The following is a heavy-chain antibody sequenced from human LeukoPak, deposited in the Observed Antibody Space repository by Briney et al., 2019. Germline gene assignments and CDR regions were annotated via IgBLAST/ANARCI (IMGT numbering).Heavy chain of an antibody. V-gene: IGHV4-59*01. CDR3: ARSNLLWFGEAASGFDP. CDR2: IYYSGST. CDR1: GGSISSYY. D-gene: IGHD3-10*01. J-gene: IGHJ5*02. Sequence: PSETLSLTCTVSGGSISSYYWSWLRQPPGKGLEWIGYIYYSGSTNYNPSLKSRVTITLDTSKKQFSLNLSSVTAADTGVYYCARSNLLWFGEAASGFDPWGQGTLVTVST.